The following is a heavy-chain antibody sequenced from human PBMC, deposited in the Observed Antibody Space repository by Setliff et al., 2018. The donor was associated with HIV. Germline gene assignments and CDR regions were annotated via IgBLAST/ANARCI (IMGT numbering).Heavy chain of an antibody. Sequence: LRLSCAASGFTFSSYGMNWVRQAPGKGLEWVSYIRSSSSAMYYADSVKGRFTISRDNAKDSLYLQMNSLRAEDTALYYCVKEGYSSVSGAYMDVWGKGTTVTVSS. D-gene: IGHD6-19*01. J-gene: IGHJ6*04. CDR1: GFTFSSYG. V-gene: IGHV3-48*01. CDR3: VKEGYSSVSGAYMDV. CDR2: IRSSSSAM.